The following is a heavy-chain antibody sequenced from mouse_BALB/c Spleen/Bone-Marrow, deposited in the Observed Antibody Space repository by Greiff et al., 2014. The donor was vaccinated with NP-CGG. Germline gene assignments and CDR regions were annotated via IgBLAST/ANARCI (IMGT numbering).Heavy chain of an antibody. V-gene: IGHV14-3*02. CDR2: IDPANGNT. CDR3: ASYYYGSAWFAY. J-gene: IGHJ3*01. CDR1: GFNIKDTY. D-gene: IGHD1-1*01. Sequence: VQLQQPGAELVKPGASVKLSCTASGFNIKDTYMHWVKQRPEQGLEWIGRIDPANGNTKYDPKFQGKATITADTSSNTAYLQLSSLTSEDTAVYYCASYYYGSAWFAYWGQGTLVTASA.